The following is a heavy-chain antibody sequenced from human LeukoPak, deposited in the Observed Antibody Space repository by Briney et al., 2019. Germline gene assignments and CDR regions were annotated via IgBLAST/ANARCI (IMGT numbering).Heavy chain of an antibody. Sequence: PSETLSLTCTVSGGSISSSSYYWGWIRQPPGKGLEWIGSIYYSGSTYYNPSPKSRVTISVDTSKNQFSLKLSSVTAADTAVYYCARVSQYGLFDPWGQGTLVTVSS. D-gene: IGHD3/OR15-3a*01. CDR2: IYYSGST. CDR1: GGSISSSSYY. J-gene: IGHJ5*02. V-gene: IGHV4-39*07. CDR3: ARVSQYGLFDP.